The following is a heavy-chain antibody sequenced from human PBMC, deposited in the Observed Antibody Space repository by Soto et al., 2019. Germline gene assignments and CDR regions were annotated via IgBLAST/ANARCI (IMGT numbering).Heavy chain of an antibody. CDR3: ARDHRDYYDRSGDRQPSYGMEV. D-gene: IGHD3-22*01. Sequence: EVHLVESGGGLVQPGGSLRLSCAASGFTFSSYDMHWVRQATGKGLEWVSAIGTAGDTYYPGSVKGRFTISRENAKNSLYLQRKRPRAGDRAVYYCARDHRDYYDRSGDRQPSYGMEVWGQGTTVTVSS. CDR2: IGTAGDT. J-gene: IGHJ6*02. CDR1: GFTFSSYD. V-gene: IGHV3-13*04.